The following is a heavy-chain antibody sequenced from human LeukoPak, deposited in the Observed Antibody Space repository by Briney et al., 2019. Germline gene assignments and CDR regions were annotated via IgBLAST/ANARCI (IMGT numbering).Heavy chain of an antibody. Sequence: GGSLRLSCVASGFTFSNYLMNWVRQAPGKGLEWVSGISHSGSSIYYADSVKGRFTISRDNSINTLYLQMDRQRVEDTAVYYCAMALDYWGQGTLVTVSS. J-gene: IGHJ4*02. CDR2: ISHSGSSI. CDR1: GFTFSNYL. V-gene: IGHV3-23*01. CDR3: AMALDY.